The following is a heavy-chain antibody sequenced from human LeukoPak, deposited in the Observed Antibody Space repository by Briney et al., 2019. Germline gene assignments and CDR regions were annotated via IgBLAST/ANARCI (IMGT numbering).Heavy chain of an antibody. J-gene: IGHJ4*02. CDR3: ARGPSGSYLFDY. V-gene: IGHV3-74*01. Sequence: PGGSLRLSCAASGFTVSSNYMSWVRQAPGKGLACVSRINTDGSSTTYADFVKGRFTISRDNAKNTLYLQMNSLRAEDTAVYYCARGPSGSYLFDYWGQGTLVTVSS. D-gene: IGHD1-26*01. CDR1: GFTVSSNY. CDR2: INTDGSST.